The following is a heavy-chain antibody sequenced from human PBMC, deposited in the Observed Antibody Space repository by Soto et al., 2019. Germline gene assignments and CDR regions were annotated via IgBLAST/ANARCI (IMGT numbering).Heavy chain of an antibody. Sequence: QVQLQESGPGLVKPSQTLSLTCTVSGGSIRSGNYYWSWIRQHPGKGLEWMGYIYYSGSTYYNPSLRGRVTISLDTSKNQFYLKLSSVTAADTAVYYCARVITGPFASAYYFDYWGQGTLVTVSS. J-gene: IGHJ4*02. CDR1: GGSIRSGNYY. D-gene: IGHD1-20*01. CDR3: ARVITGPFASAYYFDY. CDR2: IYYSGST. V-gene: IGHV4-31*03.